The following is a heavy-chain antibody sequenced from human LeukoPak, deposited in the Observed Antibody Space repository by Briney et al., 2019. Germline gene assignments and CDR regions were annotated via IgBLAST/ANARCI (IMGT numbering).Heavy chain of an antibody. D-gene: IGHD5/OR15-5a*01. Sequence: SETLSLTCTVSGGSISSYYWSWIRQPPGKGLEWIGYIYTSGSTNYNPSLKSRVTISVDTSKNQFSLKLSSVTAADTAVYYCAICRLLYDYVDVGNWFDPWGQGTLVTVSP. CDR2: IYTSGST. CDR3: AICRLLYDYVDVGNWFDP. CDR1: GGSISSYY. V-gene: IGHV4-4*09. J-gene: IGHJ5*02.